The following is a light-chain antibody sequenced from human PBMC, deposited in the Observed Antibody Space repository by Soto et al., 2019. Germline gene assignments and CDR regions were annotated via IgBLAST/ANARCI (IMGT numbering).Light chain of an antibody. V-gene: IGKV2-28*01. Sequence: IVMTQSPLSLPVTPGEPASISCRSSQSLLDSNGYNCLEWYLQKPGQSPQLLIYLGSNRASGVPDRFSGSGSGTDFTLKISRVEAEDVGVYYCIQSLQTPLPFGQGTKVEI. CDR1: QSLLDSNGYNC. J-gene: IGKJ1*01. CDR2: LGS. CDR3: IQSLQTPLP.